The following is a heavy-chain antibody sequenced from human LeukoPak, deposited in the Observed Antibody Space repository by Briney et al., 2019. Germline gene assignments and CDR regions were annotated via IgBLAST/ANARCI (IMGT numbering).Heavy chain of an antibody. J-gene: IGHJ4*02. Sequence: SSETLSLTCNVSGASIRSGRNYWGWIRQSPGKGLEWIGSIYYSGSSSYNPSLQSRVSISVDTSKNHISLKVFPLTAADTALYYCARHVSGSAMMHYFDYWGQGNLVTVPS. V-gene: IGHV4-39*01. CDR1: GASIRSGRNY. D-gene: IGHD5-18*01. CDR2: IYYSGSS. CDR3: ARHVSGSAMMHYFDY.